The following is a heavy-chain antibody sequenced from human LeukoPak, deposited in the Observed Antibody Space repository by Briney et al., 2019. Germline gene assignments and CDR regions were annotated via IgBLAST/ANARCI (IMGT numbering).Heavy chain of an antibody. Sequence: GASVKVSCKASGGTFSSYAISWVRQAPGQGLEWMGRIIPILGIANYAQKFQGRVTITADKSTSTAYMELSSLRSEDTAVYYCARDPTGDRNPYFDYWGQGTLVTVSS. CDR3: ARDPTGDRNPYFDY. D-gene: IGHD1-14*01. V-gene: IGHV1-69*04. CDR1: GGTFSSYA. CDR2: IIPILGIA. J-gene: IGHJ4*02.